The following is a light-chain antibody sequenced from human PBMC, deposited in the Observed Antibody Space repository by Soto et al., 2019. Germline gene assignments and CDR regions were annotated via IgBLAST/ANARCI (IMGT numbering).Light chain of an antibody. CDR2: KAS. CDR1: QNIDQW. Sequence: DFQMTQSPSTLSASVGDRVTITCRASQNIDQWLAWYQQRPGKAPKLLIYKASVLQGGVPSRFSGSGSGTEFTLTINNVQPDDFATYYCQQYDTSSRTFGQGTKVDIK. V-gene: IGKV1-5*03. J-gene: IGKJ1*01. CDR3: QQYDTSSRT.